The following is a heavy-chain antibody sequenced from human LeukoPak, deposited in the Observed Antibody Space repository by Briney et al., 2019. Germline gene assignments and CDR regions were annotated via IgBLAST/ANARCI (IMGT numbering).Heavy chain of an antibody. D-gene: IGHD3-16*01. V-gene: IGHV3-74*01. J-gene: IGHJ4*02. CDR3: ARAGRDYDYVWGSYDY. CDR2: INSDGSST. Sequence: PGGSLRLSCAASGFTFSSYWMHWVRQAPGKGLVWVSRINSDGSSTSYADSVKGRFTISRDNAKNTLYLQMNSLRAEDTAVYYCARAGRDYDYVWGSYDYWGQGTLVTVSS. CDR1: GFTFSSYW.